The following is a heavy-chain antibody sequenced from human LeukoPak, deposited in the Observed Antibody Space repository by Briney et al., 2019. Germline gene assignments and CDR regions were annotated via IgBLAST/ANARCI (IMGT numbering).Heavy chain of an antibody. Sequence: GGSLRLSCAATGFTFDDYAMHWVRQAPGKGLEWVSRISGDGDSTNYADSVKGRFTISRDNSKNSLYLQMNSLRTEDTALYYCAKDKTDTAILGYWGQGTLVTVSS. V-gene: IGHV3-43*02. J-gene: IGHJ4*02. CDR1: GFTFDDYA. D-gene: IGHD5-18*01. CDR2: ISGDGDST. CDR3: AKDKTDTAILGY.